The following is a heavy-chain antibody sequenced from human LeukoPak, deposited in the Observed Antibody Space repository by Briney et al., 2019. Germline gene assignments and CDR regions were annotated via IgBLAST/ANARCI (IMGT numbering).Heavy chain of an antibody. CDR2: IYYSGST. J-gene: IGHJ6*02. CDR3: ARDSGKRRKDPDIVVVPAHLYYYGMDV. D-gene: IGHD2-2*01. V-gene: IGHV4-30-4*01. CDR1: GGSISSGDYY. Sequence: SETLSLTCTVSGGSISSGDYYWSWIRQPPGKGLEWIGYIYYSGSTYYNPSLKSRVTISVDTSKNQFSLKLSSVTAADTAVYYCARDSGKRRKDPDIVVVPAHLYYYGMDVWGQGTTVTVSS.